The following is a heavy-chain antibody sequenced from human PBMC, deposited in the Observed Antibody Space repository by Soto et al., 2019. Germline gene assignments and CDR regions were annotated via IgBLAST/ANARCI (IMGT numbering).Heavy chain of an antibody. V-gene: IGHV4-61*01. J-gene: IGHJ4*02. CDR3: ASSSFYRYYFDY. CDR1: GGSVNSGTYY. Sequence: SETLSLTCTVSGGSVNSGTYYWSWIRQPPGKGLEWIGYIYSSGVANYNPSLKSRVTISLDTSKNQFSLKLSSVTAADTAVYFCASSSFYRYYFDYWGQGALVTVSS. CDR2: IYSSGVA. D-gene: IGHD2-2*01.